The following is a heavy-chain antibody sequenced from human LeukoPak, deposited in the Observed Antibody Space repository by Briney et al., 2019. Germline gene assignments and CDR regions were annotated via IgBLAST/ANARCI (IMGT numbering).Heavy chain of an antibody. CDR1: GYTFTGYY. V-gene: IGHV1-2*02. D-gene: IGHD3-10*01. Sequence: GASVKVSCKASGYTFTGYYMHWVRQAPGQGLEWMGWINPNSGGTNYAQKFQGRVTMTRDTSISTAYMELSRLRSDDTAVYYCARSAWVNTGRFDYWGQGTLVTVSS. CDR3: ARSAWVNTGRFDY. CDR2: INPNSGGT. J-gene: IGHJ4*02.